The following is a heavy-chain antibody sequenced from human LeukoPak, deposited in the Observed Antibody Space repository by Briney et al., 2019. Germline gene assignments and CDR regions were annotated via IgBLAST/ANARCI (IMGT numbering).Heavy chain of an antibody. CDR3: AIYTGYSSSWYRTGNRFDP. CDR1: GGSISSSSYY. J-gene: IGHJ5*02. CDR2: INHSGST. D-gene: IGHD6-13*01. V-gene: IGHV4-39*07. Sequence: PSETLSLTCTVSGGSISSSSYYWGWIRQPPGKGLEWIGEINHSGSTNYNPSLKSRVTISVDTSKNQFSLKLSSVTAADTAVYYCAIYTGYSSSWYRTGNRFDPWGQGTLVTVSS.